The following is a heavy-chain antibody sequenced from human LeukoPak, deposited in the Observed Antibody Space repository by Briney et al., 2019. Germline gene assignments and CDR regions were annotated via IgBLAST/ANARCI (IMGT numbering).Heavy chain of an antibody. CDR1: GFIFSRYA. Sequence: GGSLRLPCAASGFIFSRYAMSCVREAPGKALEGGSAISGSGGSTHYADSVRGRFTIPRDNSKNTLYLQMNSLRAEDTAVYYCAKDRGDYGDRYYYYYMDVWGKG. J-gene: IGHJ6*03. CDR3: AKDRGDYGDRYYYYYMDV. V-gene: IGHV3-23*01. CDR2: ISGSGGST. D-gene: IGHD4-17*01.